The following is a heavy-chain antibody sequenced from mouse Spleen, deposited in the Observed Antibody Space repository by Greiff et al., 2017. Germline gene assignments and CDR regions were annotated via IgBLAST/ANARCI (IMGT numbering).Heavy chain of an antibody. CDR3: ARSRTGLDY. V-gene: IGHV5-17*02. Sequence: DVKLVESGGGLVQPGGSRKLSCAASGFTFSSFGMHWVRQAPEKGLEWVAYISSGSSTIYYADTVKGRFTISRDNPKNTLFLQMTSLRSEDTAMYYCARSRTGLDYWGQGTTLTVSS. D-gene: IGHD4-1*01. CDR1: GFTFSSFG. CDR2: ISSGSSTI. J-gene: IGHJ2*01.